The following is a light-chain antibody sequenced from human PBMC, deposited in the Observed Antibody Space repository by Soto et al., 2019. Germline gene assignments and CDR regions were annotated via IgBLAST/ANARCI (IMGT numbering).Light chain of an antibody. CDR2: GNS. CDR3: QSYDSSLSAV. CDR1: SSNIGAGYD. Sequence: QSVLTQPPSVSGAPGQRVTISCTGSSSNIGAGYDVHWYQQLRGTAPKLLIYGNSNRPSGVPDRFSGSKSGTSASLAITGLQAEDEADYYCQSYDSSLSAVFGGGTKVTVL. J-gene: IGLJ2*01. V-gene: IGLV1-40*01.